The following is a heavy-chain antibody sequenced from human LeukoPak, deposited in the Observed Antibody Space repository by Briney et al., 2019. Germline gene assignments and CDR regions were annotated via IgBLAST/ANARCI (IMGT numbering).Heavy chain of an antibody. CDR2: IIPIFGTA. CDR3: ARDCKFDGDCSFDY. CDR1: GGTFSSYA. D-gene: IGHD2-21*02. V-gene: IGHV1-69*13. Sequence: GASVKVSCKASGGTFSSYAISWVRQAPGQGLEWMGGIIPIFGTANYAQKFQGRVTITADESTSTAYMELSSLRSEGTAVYYCARDCKFDGDCSFDYWGQGTLVTVSS. J-gene: IGHJ4*02.